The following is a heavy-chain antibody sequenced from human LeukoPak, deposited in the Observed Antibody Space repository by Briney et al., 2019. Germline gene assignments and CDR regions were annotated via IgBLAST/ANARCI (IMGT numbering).Heavy chain of an antibody. CDR1: GGSISSGSYY. CDR2: IYTSGST. J-gene: IGHJ4*02. Sequence: SQTLSLTCTVSGGSISSGSYYWSWIRQPAGKGLEWIGRIYTSGSTYYNPSLKSRVTISVDTSKKQLSLKLRSVTAADTAVYYCARGNWDSSGWYYFDYWGQGTLVTVSS. D-gene: IGHD6-19*01. CDR3: ARGNWDSSGWYYFDY. V-gene: IGHV4-61*02.